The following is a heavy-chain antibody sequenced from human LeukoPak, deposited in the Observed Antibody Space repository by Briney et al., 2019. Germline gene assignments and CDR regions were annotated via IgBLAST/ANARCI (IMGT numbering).Heavy chain of an antibody. CDR2: ISSSSKTI. D-gene: IGHD1-14*01. CDR1: GFTFNTYS. V-gene: IGHV3-48*04. CDR3: ATKVPNEPAFDY. Sequence: GGSLRLSCVASGFTFNTYSMNWVRQAPGKGLEWVSCISSSSKTIYYADSVKGRSTISRDNAKNSLYLQMNSLRAEDTAVYYCATKVPNEPAFDYWGQGTLVTVSS. J-gene: IGHJ4*02.